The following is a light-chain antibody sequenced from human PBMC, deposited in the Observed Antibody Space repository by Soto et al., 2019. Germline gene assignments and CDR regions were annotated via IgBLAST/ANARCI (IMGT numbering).Light chain of an antibody. J-gene: IGKJ1*01. Sequence: EVVLTQSPGTLSLSPGERATLSCRASQSVSSSDLAWYQQKPGQAPRLLMYDASSRATGIPDGFSGSGSGTDFTLTISRLDPEDFAVYYCQQYGSSSWTFGQGTKVDIK. CDR1: QSVSSSD. V-gene: IGKV3-20*01. CDR3: QQYGSSSWT. CDR2: DAS.